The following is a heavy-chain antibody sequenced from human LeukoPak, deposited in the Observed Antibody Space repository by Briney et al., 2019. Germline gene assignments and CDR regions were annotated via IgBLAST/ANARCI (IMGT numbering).Heavy chain of an antibody. D-gene: IGHD6-13*01. Sequence: GGSLRLSCAASVFTFSSYSMNWVRQAPGKGLEGVSSISSSSSYIYYADSVKGRFTISRDNAKNSLYLQMNSLRAEDTAVYYCARVDSSSWYGYYYMDVWGKGTTVTVSS. V-gene: IGHV3-21*01. J-gene: IGHJ6*03. CDR1: VFTFSSYS. CDR2: ISSSSSYI. CDR3: ARVDSSSWYGYYYMDV.